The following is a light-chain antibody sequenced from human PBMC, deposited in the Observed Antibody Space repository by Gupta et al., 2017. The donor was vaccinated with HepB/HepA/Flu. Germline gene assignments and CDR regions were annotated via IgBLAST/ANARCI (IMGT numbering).Light chain of an antibody. CDR3: QHYNNWPLT. J-gene: IGKJ4*01. Sequence: EIVMTQSPGTLSVSAGERATLSCRASQSVSNNLAWYQQIPGQSPRRLIFGASTRATGIPDRFSGSGSGTDFTLTISSLQSEDFAVYYCQHYNNWPLTFGGGTKVEIK. CDR1: QSVSNN. V-gene: IGKV3-15*01. CDR2: GAS.